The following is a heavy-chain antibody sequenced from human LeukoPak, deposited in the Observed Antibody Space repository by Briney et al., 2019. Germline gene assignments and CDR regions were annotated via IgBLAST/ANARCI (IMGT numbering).Heavy chain of an antibody. CDR1: GFTFSSSA. Sequence: GGSLSLSCAASGFTFSSSAMSWVRQAQGKGLEWVSSICSSDSGGSKYYADSVKGRFIISRDNDKNSLYLQMNSVRAEDTDVYYCALGDVEMTTTAAFDIWGQGTMVTVSS. J-gene: IGHJ3*02. V-gene: IGHV3-23*01. CDR3: ALGDVEMTTTAAFDI. D-gene: IGHD5-24*01. CDR2: ICSSDSGGSK.